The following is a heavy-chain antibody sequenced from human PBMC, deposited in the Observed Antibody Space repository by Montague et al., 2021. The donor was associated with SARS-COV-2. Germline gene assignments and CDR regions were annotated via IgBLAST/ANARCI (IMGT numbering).Heavy chain of an antibody. J-gene: IGHJ3*02. D-gene: IGHD3-9*01. CDR2: IDWDDDK. CDR3: ARSYYDILTNYYDAFDI. V-gene: IGHV2-70*04. CDR1: GFSLSTSGMR. Sequence: PELVKPTQTLTLTCTLSGFSLSTSGMRASWIRQPPGKALEWLARIDWDDDKFYSTSLKTRLTISKDTSKNQVVLTMTNMDPVGTATYYCARSYYDILTNYYDAFDIWGQGTMVTVSS.